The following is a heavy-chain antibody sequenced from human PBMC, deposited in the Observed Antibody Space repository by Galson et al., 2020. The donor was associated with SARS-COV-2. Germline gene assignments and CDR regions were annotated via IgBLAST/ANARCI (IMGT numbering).Heavy chain of an antibody. CDR2: INTDESST. CDR1: DFTFRTYW. Sequence: GESLKISCAASDFTFRTYWMNWVRQAPGQGLVWVARINTDESSTRYADSVKGRFNISRDNAKNMLYLQMNSLRAEDTAVYFCARGHANYDFWSGSADAFDIWGQGTMVTVSS. J-gene: IGHJ3*02. CDR3: ARGHANYDFWSGSADAFDI. D-gene: IGHD3-3*01. V-gene: IGHV3-74*01.